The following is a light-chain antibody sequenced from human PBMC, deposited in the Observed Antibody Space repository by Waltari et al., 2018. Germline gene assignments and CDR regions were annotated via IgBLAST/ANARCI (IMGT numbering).Light chain of an antibody. Sequence: QSALTQPASVSGSPGQSISVSCQGTRSDVGGYKYAPWYQHHPAKAPKLLIYDVAKRPSGVSDRFSGSKTGNTASLTISGLRAEDEAFYYCSSYSTTSAVVFGGGTKMTVL. CDR2: DVA. V-gene: IGLV2-14*03. CDR3: SSYSTTSAVV. CDR1: RSDVGGYKY. J-gene: IGLJ2*01.